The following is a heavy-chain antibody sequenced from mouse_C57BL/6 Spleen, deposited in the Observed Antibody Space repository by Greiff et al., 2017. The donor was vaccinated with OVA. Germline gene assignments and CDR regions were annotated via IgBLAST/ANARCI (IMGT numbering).Heavy chain of an antibody. J-gene: IGHJ3*01. D-gene: IGHD2-1*01. CDR1: GYSFTDYN. Sequence: EVKLMESGPELVKPGASVKISCKASGYSFTDYNMNWVKQSNGKSLEWIGVINPNYGTTSYNQKFKGKATLTVDQSSSTAYMQLNSLTSEDSAVYYCARHYYGNTGLFAYWGQGTLVTVSA. CDR2: INPNYGTT. CDR3: ARHYYGNTGLFAY. V-gene: IGHV1-39*01.